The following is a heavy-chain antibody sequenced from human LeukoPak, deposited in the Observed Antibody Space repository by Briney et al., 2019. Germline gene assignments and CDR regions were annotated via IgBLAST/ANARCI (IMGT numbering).Heavy chain of an antibody. CDR2: ISYDGSSK. CDR1: GFTFSTYA. D-gene: IGHD3-22*01. J-gene: IGHJ4*02. CDR3: ARDRMPYDSTDY. Sequence: PGGSLRLSCAASGFTFSTYAMHWVRQAPGKGLEWVAVISYDGSSKYYADSVKGRFTISRDNSKNTLYLQMNSLRAEDTAVYYCARDRMPYDSTDYWGQGTLVTVSS. V-gene: IGHV3-30*04.